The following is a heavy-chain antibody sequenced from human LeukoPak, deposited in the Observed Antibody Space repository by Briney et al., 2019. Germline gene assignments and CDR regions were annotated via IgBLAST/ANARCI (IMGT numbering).Heavy chain of an antibody. V-gene: IGHV4-59*01. CDR2: IYYSGST. CDR3: ARIKGKTSGSYYFDN. Sequence: PSETLSLTCTVSGDSISTYYWSWIRQPPGKGLEWIGCIYYSGSTIYNPSLKSRVTISVDTSKIQFSLKLSSVTAADTAVYYCARIKGKTSGSYYFDNWGQGTLVTVSS. CDR1: GDSISTYY. D-gene: IGHD1-26*01. J-gene: IGHJ4*02.